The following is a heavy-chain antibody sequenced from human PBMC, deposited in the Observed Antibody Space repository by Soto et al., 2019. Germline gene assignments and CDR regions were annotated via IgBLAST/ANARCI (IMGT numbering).Heavy chain of an antibody. CDR1: GASIKSGDNF. CDR3: ARHEYRGFVDRFDY. D-gene: IGHD5-12*01. V-gene: IGHV4-31*02. CDR2: IYRDGAT. Sequence: SETLSLTCSFSGASIKSGDNFLTWIRQRPGKGLEWIGYIYRDGATYYNPSLKSRVSLSVDTSKNEFSLRVTSVTAADTAIYYCARHEYRGFVDRFDYWGRGTLVTVSS. J-gene: IGHJ4*02.